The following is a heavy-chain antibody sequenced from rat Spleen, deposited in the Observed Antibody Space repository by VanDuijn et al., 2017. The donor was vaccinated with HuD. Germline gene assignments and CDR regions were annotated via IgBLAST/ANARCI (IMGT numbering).Heavy chain of an antibody. J-gene: IGHJ2*01. D-gene: IGHD1-12*02. Sequence: EVQLVESGGGLVQPGRSMKLSCAASGFTFSNYDMAWVRQAPTKGLEWVASISYDGSSTYYRDSVKGRFTISRDNAKSTLYLQMDSLRSEDTATYYCTTDGSYPLWGQGVMVTVSS. CDR3: TTDGSYPL. CDR1: GFTFSNYD. CDR2: ISYDGSST. V-gene: IGHV5-20*01.